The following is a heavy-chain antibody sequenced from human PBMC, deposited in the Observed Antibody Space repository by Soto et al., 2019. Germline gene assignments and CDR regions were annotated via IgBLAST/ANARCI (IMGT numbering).Heavy chain of an antibody. V-gene: IGHV3-33*01. CDR1: GFTFSTYG. CDR3: ARENYGNWFDP. CDR2: IWYDGGNK. J-gene: IGHJ5*02. D-gene: IGHD3-10*01. Sequence: QVQLVESGGGVVQPGRSLRLSCAASGFTFSTYGMHWVRQAPGKGLEWVAVIWYDGGNKYYADSVKGRFTISRDNSKNTLYLKMNSLRAEDTAVYYCARENYGNWFDPWGQGTLVTVSS.